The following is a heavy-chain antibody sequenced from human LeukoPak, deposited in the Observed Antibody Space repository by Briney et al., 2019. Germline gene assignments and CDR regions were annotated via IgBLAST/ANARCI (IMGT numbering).Heavy chain of an antibody. CDR2: ISWNGGSI. J-gene: IGHJ4*02. CDR3: AKDMGEMATPGSYFDY. CDR1: GFTFDDYA. D-gene: IGHD5-24*01. V-gene: IGHV3-9*03. Sequence: GRSLRLSCAASGFTFDDYAMHWVRQAPGKGLEWVSGISWNGGSIDYADSVKGRFTISRDNAKNSLYLQMNSLRAEDMALYYCAKDMGEMATPGSYFDYWGQGTLVTASS.